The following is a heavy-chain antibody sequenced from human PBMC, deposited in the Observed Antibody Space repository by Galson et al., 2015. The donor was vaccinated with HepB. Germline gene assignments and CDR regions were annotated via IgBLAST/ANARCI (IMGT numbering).Heavy chain of an antibody. D-gene: IGHD1-26*01. V-gene: IGHV1-46*04. CDR2: INPSGGGT. Sequence: SVKVSCKASGYIFTNYFMQWVRQAPGQGLEWMGVINPSGGGTNYAQKLQGRVSMTSDTSTSTVYMELSSLRSEDTAVYYCARMGRGGRYLFAPHDAFDIWGQGTMVTVSS. CDR1: GYIFTNYF. J-gene: IGHJ3*02. CDR3: ARMGRGGRYLFAPHDAFDI.